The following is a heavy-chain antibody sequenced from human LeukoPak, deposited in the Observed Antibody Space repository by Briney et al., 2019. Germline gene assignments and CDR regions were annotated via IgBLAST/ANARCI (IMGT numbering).Heavy chain of an antibody. D-gene: IGHD5-18*01. CDR1: GFTFSSYG. Sequence: GGSLRLSCAASGFTFSSYGMHWVRQAPGKGLEWVAFIRYDGSNKYYADSVKGRFTISRDNSKNTLYLQMNSLRAEDTAVYYCAKDEGRYSYGIGFDYWGQGTPVTVSS. CDR3: AKDEGRYSYGIGFDY. V-gene: IGHV3-30*02. J-gene: IGHJ4*02. CDR2: IRYDGSNK.